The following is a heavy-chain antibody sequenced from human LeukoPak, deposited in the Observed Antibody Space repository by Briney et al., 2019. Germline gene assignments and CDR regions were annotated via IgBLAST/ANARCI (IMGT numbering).Heavy chain of an antibody. Sequence: ASVKASCKASGYTFTGYYMHWVRQAPGQGLEWMGWINPISGGTNYAQKFQGRVTMTRDTSISTAYMELSRLRSDDTAVYYCARVRHRSQMVRGIDAFDIWGQGTMVTVSS. J-gene: IGHJ3*02. D-gene: IGHD3-10*01. V-gene: IGHV1-2*02. CDR1: GYTFTGYY. CDR3: ARVRHRSQMVRGIDAFDI. CDR2: INPISGGT.